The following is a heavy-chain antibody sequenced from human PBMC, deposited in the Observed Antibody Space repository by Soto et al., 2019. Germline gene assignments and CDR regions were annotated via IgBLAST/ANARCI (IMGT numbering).Heavy chain of an antibody. CDR1: GFTFSNFW. V-gene: IGHV3-74*01. D-gene: IGHD5-12*01. CDR2: INSDGSST. J-gene: IGHJ3*02. Sequence: GSLRLSCAASGFTFSNFWMHWIRQVPGKGLVWVSRINSDGSSTAYADSVRGRFTISRDNAKNTLYLQMNSLRAEDTAVYHCASSRYVAFDIWGQGTLVTVSS. CDR3: ASSRYVAFDI.